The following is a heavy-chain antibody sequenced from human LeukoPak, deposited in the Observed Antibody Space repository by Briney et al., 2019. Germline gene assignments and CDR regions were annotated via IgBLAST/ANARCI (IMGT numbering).Heavy chain of an antibody. CDR3: ARAHNWKYGSFDF. Sequence: GGSLRLSCAASGFTFSSYAMHWVRQAPGKGLEWVAVISYDGSNKYYADSVKGRFTISRDNSKNSLYLQTNSLRAEDTAVYYCARAHNWKYGSFDFWGQGTLVTVSS. D-gene: IGHD1-7*01. V-gene: IGHV3-30*04. J-gene: IGHJ4*02. CDR1: GFTFSSYA. CDR2: ISYDGSNK.